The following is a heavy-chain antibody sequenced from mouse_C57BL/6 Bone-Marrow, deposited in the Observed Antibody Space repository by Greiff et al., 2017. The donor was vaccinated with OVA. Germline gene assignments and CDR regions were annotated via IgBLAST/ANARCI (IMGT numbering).Heavy chain of an antibody. Sequence: VQLQQPGAELVKPGASVKLSCKASGYTFTSYWMHWVKQRPGQGLEWIGMIHPNSGSTNYNEKFKSKATLTVDKSSSTAYMQLSSLTSEDSAVYYCARGDYYSNLAWFAYWGQGTLVAVSA. CDR1: GYTFTSYW. J-gene: IGHJ3*01. D-gene: IGHD2-5*01. CDR3: ARGDYYSNLAWFAY. V-gene: IGHV1-64*01. CDR2: IHPNSGST.